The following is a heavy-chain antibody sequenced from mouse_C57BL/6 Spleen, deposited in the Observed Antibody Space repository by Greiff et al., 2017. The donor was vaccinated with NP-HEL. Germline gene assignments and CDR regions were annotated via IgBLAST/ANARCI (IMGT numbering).Heavy chain of an antibody. CDR2: IYPRSGNT. V-gene: IGHV1-81*01. CDR3: ASHSETAQATYFDY. Sequence: VQLQESGAELARPGASVKLSCKASGYTFTSYGISWVKQRTGQGLEWIGEIYPRSGNTYYNEKFKGKATLTADKSSSTAYMELRSLTSEDSAVYFCASHSETAQATYFDYWGQGTTLTVSS. J-gene: IGHJ2*01. CDR1: GYTFTSYG. D-gene: IGHD3-2*02.